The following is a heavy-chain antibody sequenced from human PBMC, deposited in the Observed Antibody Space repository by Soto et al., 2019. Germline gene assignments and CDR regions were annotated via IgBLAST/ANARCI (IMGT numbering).Heavy chain of an antibody. V-gene: IGHV1-3*01. CDR2: INAGNGNT. J-gene: IGHJ3*02. Sequence: ASLKVSCKXSGYTFTSYAMHWVRQAPGQRLEWMGWINAGNGNTKYSQKFQGRVTITRDTSASTAYMELSSLRSEDTAVYYCARVMAVAAFDIWGQGTMVTVSS. CDR3: ARVMAVAAFDI. CDR1: GYTFTSYA. D-gene: IGHD6-19*01.